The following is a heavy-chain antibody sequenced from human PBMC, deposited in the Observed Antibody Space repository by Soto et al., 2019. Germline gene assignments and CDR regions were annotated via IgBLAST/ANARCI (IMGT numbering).Heavy chain of an antibody. D-gene: IGHD6-6*01. CDR2: ISYDGSNK. CDR3: ARDQQLVRYGMDV. CDR1: GFTFSSYG. J-gene: IGHJ6*02. V-gene: IGHV3-30*03. Sequence: PGGSLRLSCAASGFTFSSYGMHWVRQAPGKGLEWVAVISYDGSNKYYADSVKGRFTISRDNSKNTLYLQMNSLRAEDTAVYYCARDQQLVRYGMDVWGQGTTVTVSS.